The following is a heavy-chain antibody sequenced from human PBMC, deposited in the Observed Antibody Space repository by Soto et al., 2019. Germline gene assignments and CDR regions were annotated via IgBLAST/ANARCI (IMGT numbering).Heavy chain of an antibody. CDR3: EKSERTRGGATLDAFDI. Sequence: EVQLLESGGGLVQPGGSLRLSCAASGFTFSSYAMSWVRQAPGKGLEWVSAISGSGGSTYYADSVKGRFTISRDNSKNTVYMQLTRLRAEDTAVYYCEKSERTRGGATLDAFDIWGQGTMVTVSS. CDR2: ISGSGGST. V-gene: IGHV3-23*01. D-gene: IGHD3-16*01. J-gene: IGHJ3*02. CDR1: GFTFSSYA.